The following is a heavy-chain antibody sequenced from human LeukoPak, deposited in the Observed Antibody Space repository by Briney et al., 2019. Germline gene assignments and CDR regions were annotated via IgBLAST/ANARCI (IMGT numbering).Heavy chain of an antibody. Sequence: GGSLRLSCAASGFTFSSYAMHWVRQAPGKGLEWVAVISYDGSNKYYADSVKGRFTISRDNSKNTLYLQMNSLRAEDTAVYYCARGWDYDSSGILGYYWGQGTLVTVSS. D-gene: IGHD3-22*01. J-gene: IGHJ4*02. V-gene: IGHV3-30-3*01. CDR3: ARGWDYDSSGILGYY. CDR2: ISYDGSNK. CDR1: GFTFSSYA.